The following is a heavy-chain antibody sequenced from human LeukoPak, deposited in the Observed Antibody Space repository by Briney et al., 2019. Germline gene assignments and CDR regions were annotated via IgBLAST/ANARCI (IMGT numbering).Heavy chain of an antibody. Sequence: GLPLRLSCAASGFSFSTYSMSWVRQAPGKGLEWVSSIRGSGADKYYADSVKGRFSISRDNSQDTLSLQMNSLRAEDTAVYYCAKISWDGRGTFDWGRGTLVTVSS. J-gene: IGHJ4*02. CDR3: AKISWDGRGTFD. V-gene: IGHV3-23*01. D-gene: IGHD1/OR15-1a*01. CDR1: GFSFSTYS. CDR2: IRGSGADK.